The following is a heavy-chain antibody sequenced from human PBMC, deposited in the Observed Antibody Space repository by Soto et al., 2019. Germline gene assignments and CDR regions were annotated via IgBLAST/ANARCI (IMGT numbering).Heavy chain of an antibody. CDR3: ARGLDGAFDY. D-gene: IGHD3-16*01. J-gene: IGHJ4*02. CDR2: INHSGST. V-gene: IGHV4-34*01. Sequence: QVQLQQWGAGLLKPSETLSLTCAVYGGSFSGYYWSWIRQPPGKGLEWIGEINHSGSTNYNPSLKSRVTISVDTSKNQCSLKLSSVTAADTAVYYCARGLDGAFDYWGQGTLVTVSS. CDR1: GGSFSGYY.